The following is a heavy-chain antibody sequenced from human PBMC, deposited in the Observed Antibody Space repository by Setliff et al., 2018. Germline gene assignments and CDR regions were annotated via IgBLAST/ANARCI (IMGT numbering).Heavy chain of an antibody. V-gene: IGHV4-59*01. D-gene: IGHD3-10*01. CDR3: ARDRSYYASGSFTKWFDY. J-gene: IGHJ4*02. CDR2: VFYSGDT. CDR1: GDSISDAS. Sequence: SETLSLTCTVSGDSISDASIMAWIRQPPGKGLEFIGYVFYSGDTNSNPSLKSRVTMSVDTSKNQFSLKLNSVTAADTATYYCARDRSYYASGSFTKWFDYWGQGALVTVSS.